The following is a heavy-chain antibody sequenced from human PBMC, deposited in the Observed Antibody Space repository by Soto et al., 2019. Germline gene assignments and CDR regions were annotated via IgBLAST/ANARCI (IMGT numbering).Heavy chain of an antibody. V-gene: IGHV3-23*01. J-gene: IGHJ4*02. Sequence: GGSLRLSSTASGFAFSTYAMSWVRQAPGKGLEWVSGISGSGGSTNHADSVKGRFIISRDNSKNTVYLQMNSLRVEDTAVYYCAKDQGRVWDLATPAHWGQGTLVTVSS. CDR3: AKDQGRVWDLATPAH. CDR2: ISGSGGST. CDR1: GFAFSTYA. D-gene: IGHD1-26*01.